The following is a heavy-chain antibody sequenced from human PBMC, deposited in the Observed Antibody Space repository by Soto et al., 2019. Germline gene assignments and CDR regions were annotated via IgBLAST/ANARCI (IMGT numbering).Heavy chain of an antibody. CDR1: GFTFSSYW. J-gene: IGHJ6*02. Sequence: GGSLRLSCAASGFTFSSYWMSWVRQAPGKGLEWVANIKQDGSEKYYVDSVKGRFTISRDNAKNSLYLQMNSRRAEDTAVYYCARDRPGDLGGCSGGSCYRRLRQYYYYYGMDVWGQGTTVTVSS. CDR2: IKQDGSEK. CDR3: ARDRPGDLGGCSGGSCYRRLRQYYYYYGMDV. D-gene: IGHD2-15*01. V-gene: IGHV3-7*04.